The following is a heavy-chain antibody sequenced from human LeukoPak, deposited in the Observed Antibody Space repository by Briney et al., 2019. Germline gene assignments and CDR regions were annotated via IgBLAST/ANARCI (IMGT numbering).Heavy chain of an antibody. V-gene: IGHV3-53*01. CDR2: IYVGDNV. Sequence: GGSLRLSCVASGFIVSSNYLNWVRQAPGKGLEWLSIIYVGDNVYYADSVKGRFTISRDNAKNSLFLQMNSLRAEDTAIYYCTTDTWYSAGHWGQGTLVTVSS. CDR1: GFIVSSNY. J-gene: IGHJ4*02. D-gene: IGHD2-15*01. CDR3: TTDTWYSAGH.